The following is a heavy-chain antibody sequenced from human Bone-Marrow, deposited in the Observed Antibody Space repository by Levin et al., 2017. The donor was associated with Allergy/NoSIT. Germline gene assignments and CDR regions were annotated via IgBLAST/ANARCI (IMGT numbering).Heavy chain of an antibody. V-gene: IGHV3-23*01. D-gene: IGHD2-8*01. Sequence: GESLKISCAASGFTFSNYAMSWVRQAPGKGLEWVSAIRGSGRTHYADSVKGRFTISRDNSKTTVFLQMNSLRAEDTAVYYCAKVEVYYFDYWGQGILVTVS. CDR3: AKVEVYYFDY. CDR2: IRGSGRT. CDR1: GFTFSNYA. J-gene: IGHJ4*02.